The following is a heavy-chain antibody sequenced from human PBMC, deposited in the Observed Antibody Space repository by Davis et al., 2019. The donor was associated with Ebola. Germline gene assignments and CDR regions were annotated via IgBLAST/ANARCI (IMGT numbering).Heavy chain of an antibody. V-gene: IGHV4-59*01. Sequence: SETLSLTCTVSGGSISSYYCSWIRQPPGKGLEWIGYIYYSVSTNYNPSLKSRVPISVDTSKNQFSLKLSSVTAADTAVYYCARGMVVVPTTIRDYHYYYYLDVWGKGTTVTVSS. CDR2: IYYSVST. CDR1: GGSISSYY. J-gene: IGHJ6*03. CDR3: ARGMVVVPTTIRDYHYYYYLDV. D-gene: IGHD2-2*01.